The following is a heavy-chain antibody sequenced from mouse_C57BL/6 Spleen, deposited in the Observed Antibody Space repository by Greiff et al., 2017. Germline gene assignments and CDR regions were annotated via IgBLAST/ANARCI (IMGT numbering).Heavy chain of an antibody. CDR3: SRRGGYYGSRDYVDF. V-gene: IGHV1-9*01. CDR1: GYTFTGYW. D-gene: IGHD1-1*01. J-gene: IGHJ2*01. CDR2: ILPGSGST. Sequence: QVQLQQPGAELMKPGASVKLSCKATGYTFTGYWIAWVKQRPGHGLEWIGEILPGSGSTNYNEKFKGKATFTADTSSNTAYMKLSSLTTEDSAIYYCSRRGGYYGSRDYVDFWGQGTTLTVSS.